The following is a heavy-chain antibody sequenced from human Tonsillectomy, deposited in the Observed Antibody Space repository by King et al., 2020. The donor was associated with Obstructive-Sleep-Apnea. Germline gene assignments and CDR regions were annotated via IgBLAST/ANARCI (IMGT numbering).Heavy chain of an antibody. Sequence: QLQESGPGLVKPSQTLSLTCTVSGGSISSGGYYWSWIRQHPGKGLEWIGYIYYSGSTYYNPSLKSRVTISVDTSKNQFSLKLSSVTAADTAVYYCAREGTRIAVAGTEAFDIWGQGTMVTVSS. J-gene: IGHJ3*02. V-gene: IGHV4-31*03. D-gene: IGHD6-19*01. CDR1: GGSISSGGYY. CDR2: IYYSGST. CDR3: AREGTRIAVAGTEAFDI.